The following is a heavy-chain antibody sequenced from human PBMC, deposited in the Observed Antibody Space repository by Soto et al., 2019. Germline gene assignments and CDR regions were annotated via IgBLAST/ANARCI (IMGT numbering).Heavy chain of an antibody. V-gene: IGHV3-23*01. J-gene: IGHJ4*02. CDR3: AKDVESGWYEAFDY. CDR2: IRSFDYRT. Sequence: GGSLRLSCTASGFAFSQYGMSWVRQAPGKGLEWVSSIRSFDYRTNYADSVKGRFTISRDNSKSTLSLQMNSLRAEDTAVYYCAKDVESGWYEAFDYWGPGTLVTAPQ. D-gene: IGHD6-19*01. CDR1: GFAFSQYG.